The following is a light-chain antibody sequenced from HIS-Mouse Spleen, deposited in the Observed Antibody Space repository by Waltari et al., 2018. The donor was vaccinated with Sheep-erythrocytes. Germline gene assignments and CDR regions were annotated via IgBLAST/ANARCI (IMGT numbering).Light chain of an antibody. Sequence: QSALTQPAPVSGSPGQSITISCTGTSSDAGGYNYVPWYQQHPCKAPKLVIYEVSNRPSGVSNRFSGSKSGNTASLTISGLQAEDEADYYCSSYTSSSTVVFGGGTKLTVL. CDR3: SSYTSSSTVV. CDR2: EVS. V-gene: IGLV2-14*01. J-gene: IGLJ2*01. CDR1: SSDAGGYNY.